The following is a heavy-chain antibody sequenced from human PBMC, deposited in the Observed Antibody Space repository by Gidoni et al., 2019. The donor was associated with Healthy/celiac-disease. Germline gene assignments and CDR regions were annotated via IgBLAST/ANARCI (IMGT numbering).Heavy chain of an antibody. CDR1: GFTFSSYA. Sequence: EVQLLESGGGLVQPGGSLRLSCAASGFTFSSYAMSWVRQAPGKGLEWVSAISGSGGSTYYADSVKGRFTISRDNSKNTLYLQMNSLRAEDTAVYYCAKVLCRHCSSTSEYYFDYWGQGTLVTVSS. CDR2: ISGSGGST. CDR3: AKVLCRHCSSTSEYYFDY. J-gene: IGHJ4*02. D-gene: IGHD2-2*01. V-gene: IGHV3-23*01.